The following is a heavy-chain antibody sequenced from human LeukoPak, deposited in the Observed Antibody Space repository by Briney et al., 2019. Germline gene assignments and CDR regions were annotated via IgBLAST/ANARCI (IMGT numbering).Heavy chain of an antibody. D-gene: IGHD6-19*01. CDR1: GGSISSSSYY. Sequence: PSETLSLTCTVSGGSISSSSYYWGWIRQPPGKGLEWIGSIYYSGSTYYNPSLKSRVTISVDTPKNQFSLKLGSVTAADTAVYYCARARGQWLDPTGYWGQGTLVTVSS. V-gene: IGHV4-39*07. CDR2: IYYSGST. J-gene: IGHJ4*02. CDR3: ARARGQWLDPTGY.